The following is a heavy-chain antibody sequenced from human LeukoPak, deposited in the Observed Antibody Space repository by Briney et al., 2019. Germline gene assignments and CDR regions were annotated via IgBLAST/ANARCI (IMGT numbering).Heavy chain of an antibody. J-gene: IGHJ4*02. D-gene: IGHD4-4*01. V-gene: IGHV3-30*03. CDR2: ISYDGSNK. CDR3: ARDRTTLNFDY. Sequence: GGSLRLSCAASGFTFSSYSMNWVRQAPGKGLEWVAVISYDGSNKYYADSVKGRFTISRDNSKNTLYLQMNSLRAEDTAVYYCARDRTTLNFDYWGQGTLVTVSS. CDR1: GFTFSSYS.